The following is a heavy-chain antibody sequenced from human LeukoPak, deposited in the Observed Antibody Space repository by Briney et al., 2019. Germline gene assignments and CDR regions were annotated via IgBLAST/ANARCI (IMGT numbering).Heavy chain of an antibody. Sequence: PSETLSLTCTVSGGSISSGGYYWSWIRQHPGKGLEWIGYIYYSGSTYYNPSPKSRVTISVDTSKNQFSLKLSSVTAADTAVYYCARADSSGSSAYWGQGTLVTVSS. D-gene: IGHD3-22*01. CDR3: ARADSSGSSAY. CDR1: GGSISSGGYY. J-gene: IGHJ4*02. V-gene: IGHV4-31*03. CDR2: IYYSGST.